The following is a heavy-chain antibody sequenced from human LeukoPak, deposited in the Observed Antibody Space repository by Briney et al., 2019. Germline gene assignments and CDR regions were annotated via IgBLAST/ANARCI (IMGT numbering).Heavy chain of an antibody. CDR3: ARDQCSGGSCYGRWFDP. CDR2: INTNTGNP. D-gene: IGHD2-15*01. CDR1: GYTFTSYA. J-gene: IGHJ5*02. V-gene: IGHV7-4-1*02. Sequence: ASVKVSCKASGYTFTSYAMNWVRQAPGQGLEWMGWINTNTGNPTYAQGFTGRFVFSLDTSVSTAYLQISSLKAEDTAVYYCARDQCSGGSCYGRWFDPWGQGTLVTVSS.